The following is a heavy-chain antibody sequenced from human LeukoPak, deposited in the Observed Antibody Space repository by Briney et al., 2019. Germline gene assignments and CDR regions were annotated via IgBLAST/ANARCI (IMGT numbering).Heavy chain of an antibody. J-gene: IGHJ6*03. Sequence: VASVKVSCKASGYTFTNYAMNWVRQAPGQGLEWMGWINTNTGNPTYAQGFTGRFVFSLDTSVSTAYLQISSLKAEGTAVYYCARSGGSGSYYARYYYYYMDVWGKGTTVTVSS. D-gene: IGHD3-10*01. CDR1: GYTFTNYA. CDR2: INTNTGNP. CDR3: ARSGGSGSYYARYYYYYMDV. V-gene: IGHV7-4-1*02.